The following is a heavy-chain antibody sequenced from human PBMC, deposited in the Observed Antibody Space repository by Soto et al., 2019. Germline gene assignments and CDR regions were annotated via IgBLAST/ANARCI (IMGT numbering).Heavy chain of an antibody. V-gene: IGHV3-53*01. CDR1: GLTVSRNY. J-gene: IGHJ6*02. Sequence: GGSLRLSCAASGLTVSRNYMSWVRQAPGKGLEWVSVIYTGGSTYYADSVKGRFTISRDNSKNTLYLQMNSLRAEDTAMYYCARDPAAISLNHVMEVWGQGTTVTVSS. CDR2: IYTGGST. D-gene: IGHD6-13*01. CDR3: ARDPAAISLNHVMEV.